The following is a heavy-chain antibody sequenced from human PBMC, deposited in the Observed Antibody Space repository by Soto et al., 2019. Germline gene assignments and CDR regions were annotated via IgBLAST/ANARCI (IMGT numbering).Heavy chain of an antibody. V-gene: IGHV3-53*01. CDR3: ARGYWRLGESYYFDY. Sequence: GGSLRLSCETSGFTVSSSYMSWVRQAPGMGLEWVSVILTGGDTHYADSVKGRFTASRDNSQNTVYLHMNNLRGEDTATYYCARGYWRLGESYYFDYWGQGTLVTSPQ. CDR2: ILTGGDT. CDR1: GFTVSSSY. J-gene: IGHJ4*02. D-gene: IGHD3-16*01.